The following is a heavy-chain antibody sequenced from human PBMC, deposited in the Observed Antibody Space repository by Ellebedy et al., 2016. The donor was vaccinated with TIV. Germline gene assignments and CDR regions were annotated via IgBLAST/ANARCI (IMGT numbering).Heavy chain of an antibody. CDR3: AKDLRQRLPEIAFDI. J-gene: IGHJ3*02. CDR1: GFTFSSYG. V-gene: IGHV3-30*18. CDR2: ILYDGSKK. D-gene: IGHD6-25*01. Sequence: GESLKISXAASGFTFSSYGMHWVRQAPGKGLEWVAVILYDGSKKSYADSVKGRFTISRDNSKNTLYLQMNSLRAEDTAVYYCAKDLRQRLPEIAFDIWGQGTMVTVSS.